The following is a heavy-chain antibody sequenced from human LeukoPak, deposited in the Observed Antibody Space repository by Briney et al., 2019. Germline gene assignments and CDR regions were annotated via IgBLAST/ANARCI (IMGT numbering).Heavy chain of an antibody. CDR3: AREGGEFWSGYYSFFDY. J-gene: IGHJ4*02. V-gene: IGHV5-51*01. CDR2: IYPGDSDT. Sequence: GESLKISCKGSGYSFTSYWIGWVRQMPGKGLEWMGIIYPGDSDTRYSPSFQGQVTISADKSISTAYLQWSSLKASDTAMYYCAREGGEFWSGYYSFFDYWGQGTLVTVSS. CDR1: GYSFTSYW. D-gene: IGHD3-3*01.